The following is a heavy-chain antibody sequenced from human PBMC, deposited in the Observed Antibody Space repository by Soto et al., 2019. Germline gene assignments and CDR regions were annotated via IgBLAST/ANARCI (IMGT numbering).Heavy chain of an antibody. D-gene: IGHD4-17*01. CDR3: ARDLDYGDYRPPLSPYNWFDP. J-gene: IGHJ5*02. CDR2: INPNSGGT. V-gene: IGHV1-2*02. Sequence: ASVKVSCKASGYTFTGYYMHWVRQAPGQGLEWMGWINPNSGGTNYAQKFRGRVTMTRDTSISTAYMELSRLRSDDTAVYYCARDLDYGDYRPPLSPYNWFDPWGQGTLVTVSS. CDR1: GYTFTGYY.